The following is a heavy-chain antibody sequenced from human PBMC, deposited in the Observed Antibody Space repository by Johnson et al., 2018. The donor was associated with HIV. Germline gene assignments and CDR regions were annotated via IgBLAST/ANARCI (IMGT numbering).Heavy chain of an antibody. D-gene: IGHD2-21*02. Sequence: VQLVESGGGVVQPGRSLRLSCAASGFTFDDYGMSWVRQAPGKGLEWVSGISGSGGSTYYADSVKGRFTISRDNSKNTLYLQMGSLRAEDMAVYYCARGCGDCYPGDDAFDIWGQGTMVTVSS. V-gene: IGHV3-23*04. CDR2: ISGSGGST. CDR1: GFTFDDYG. CDR3: ARGCGDCYPGDDAFDI. J-gene: IGHJ3*02.